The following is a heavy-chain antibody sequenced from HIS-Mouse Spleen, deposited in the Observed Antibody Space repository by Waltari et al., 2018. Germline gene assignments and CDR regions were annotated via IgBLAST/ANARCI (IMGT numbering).Heavy chain of an antibody. CDR3: ARDREPDAFDI. CDR1: GYTFTGHH. V-gene: IGHV1-2*02. Sequence: QVQLAQSGAEVKKPGASGKVSCKASGYTFTGHHMPWGRQAPGQGLEWMGWINPNSGGTNYAQKFQGRVTMTRDTSISTAYMELGRLRSDDTAVYYCARDREPDAFDIWGQGTMVTVSS. CDR2: INPNSGGT. J-gene: IGHJ3*02.